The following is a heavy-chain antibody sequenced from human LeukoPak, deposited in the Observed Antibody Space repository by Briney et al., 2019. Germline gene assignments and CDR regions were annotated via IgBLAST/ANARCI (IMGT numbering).Heavy chain of an antibody. V-gene: IGHV1-18*01. D-gene: IGHD3-10*01. CDR2: ISAYNGNT. J-gene: IGHJ4*02. CDR3: ARETWNYYGSGSVDY. CDR1: GYTFTCYG. Sequence: ASVKVSCKASGYTFTCYGISWVRQAPGQGLEWMGWISAYNGNTNYAQKLQGRVTMTTDTSTSTAYMELRSLRSDDTAVYYCARETWNYYGSGSVDYWGQGTLVTVSS.